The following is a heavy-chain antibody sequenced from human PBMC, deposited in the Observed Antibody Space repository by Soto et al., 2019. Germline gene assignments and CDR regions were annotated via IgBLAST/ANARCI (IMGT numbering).Heavy chain of an antibody. Sequence: ASVKVSCKASGYTFTSYGITWVRQAPGQGLEWMGWISAYNGNTNYAQKLQGRVTMTTDTSTSTAYMELRSLRSDDTAVYYCARVDEEGWRPVRRPYYYYGMDVWGQGTTVTVSS. CDR3: ARVDEEGWRPVRRPYYYYGMDV. J-gene: IGHJ6*02. CDR1: GYTFTSYG. CDR2: ISAYNGNT. V-gene: IGHV1-18*04. D-gene: IGHD2-15*01.